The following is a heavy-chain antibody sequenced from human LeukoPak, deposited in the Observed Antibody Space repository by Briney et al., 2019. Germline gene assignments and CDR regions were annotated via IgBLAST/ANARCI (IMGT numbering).Heavy chain of an antibody. V-gene: IGHV3-11*04. D-gene: IGHD3-16*01. J-gene: IGHJ6*03. CDR1: GFTFSDYY. CDR2: ISSSGSTI. CDR3: ARGAGLGDYDYVWGSLYYYYYYMDV. Sequence: GGSLRLSCAASGFTFSDYYMSWIRQAPGKGLEWVSYISSSGSTIYYADFVKGRFTISRDNAKNSLYLQMNSLRAEDTAVYYCARGAGLGDYDYVWGSLYYYYYYMDVWGKGTTVTVSS.